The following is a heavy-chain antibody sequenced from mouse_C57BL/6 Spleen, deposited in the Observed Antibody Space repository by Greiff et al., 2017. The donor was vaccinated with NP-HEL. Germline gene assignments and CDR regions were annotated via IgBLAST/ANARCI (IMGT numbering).Heavy chain of an antibody. D-gene: IGHD2-5*01. V-gene: IGHV5-17*01. J-gene: IGHJ4*01. Sequence: EVMLVESGGGLVKPGGSLKLSCAASGFTFSDYGMHWVRQAPEKGLEWVAYISSGSSTIYYADTVKGRFTISRDNDKNTLFLQMTSLRSEDTAMYYCARPYYSNYGGWAMDYWGQGTSVTVSS. CDR3: ARPYYSNYGGWAMDY. CDR2: ISSGSSTI. CDR1: GFTFSDYG.